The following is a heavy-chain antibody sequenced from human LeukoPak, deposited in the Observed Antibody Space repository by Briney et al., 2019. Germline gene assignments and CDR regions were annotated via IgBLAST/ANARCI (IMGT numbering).Heavy chain of an antibody. V-gene: IGHV3-33*01. CDR3: GRPGTHWNYDY. CDR2: IWYDGSNK. J-gene: IGHJ4*02. CDR1: GFTFSSYG. Sequence: GRSLRLSCAASGFTFSSYGMHWVRQAPGKGLEWVAVIWYDGSNKYYADSVKGRFTVSRDNAENSLYLQMNSLRAEDTAVYYCGRPGTHWNYDYWGQGILVTISS. D-gene: IGHD1-7*01.